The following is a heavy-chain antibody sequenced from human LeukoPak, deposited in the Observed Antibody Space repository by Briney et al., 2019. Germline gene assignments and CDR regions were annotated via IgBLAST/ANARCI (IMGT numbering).Heavy chain of an antibody. CDR2: ISRNGAGT. Sequence: PGGSLRLSCAASGFPFGIYAMTWVRQPPGKGLEWVSAISRNGAGTYYADSVRGRLTISRDNYKNTLYLEMNSLRAEGTATYYCARDSSGYAEFDYWGQGTLVTVSS. V-gene: IGHV3-23*01. CDR1: GFPFGIYA. CDR3: ARDSSGYAEFDY. D-gene: IGHD3-22*01. J-gene: IGHJ4*02.